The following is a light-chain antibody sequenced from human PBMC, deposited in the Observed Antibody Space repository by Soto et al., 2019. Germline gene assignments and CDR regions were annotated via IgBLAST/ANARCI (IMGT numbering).Light chain of an antibody. Sequence: QSVLTQPPSVSWAPGQRVTISFTWSSSNIGAGYDVQWYQQLPRTTPKLLIYGDTNRPSGVPDRFSGSKSGTSASLVITGLQAEDEAEYCCQSYDSSLSGVVFGGGTKLTVL. CDR1: SSNIGAGYD. J-gene: IGLJ2*01. V-gene: IGLV1-40*01. CDR3: QSYDSSLSGVV. CDR2: GDT.